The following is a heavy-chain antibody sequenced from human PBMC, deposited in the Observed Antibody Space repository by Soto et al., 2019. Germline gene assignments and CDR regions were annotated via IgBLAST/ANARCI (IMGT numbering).Heavy chain of an antibody. J-gene: IGHJ1*01. CDR1: GYSFTSYW. Sequence: PGESLKISCKASGYSFTSYWIGWVRQMPGKGLEWMGIIYPGDSDIRYSPSFQGQVTISADKSISTAYLQWSSLKASDTAMYYCARHERVIELDGYFQQWGQGTLVTVYS. CDR3: ARHERVIELDGYFQQ. CDR2: IYPGDSDI. V-gene: IGHV5-51*01. D-gene: IGHD1-1*01.